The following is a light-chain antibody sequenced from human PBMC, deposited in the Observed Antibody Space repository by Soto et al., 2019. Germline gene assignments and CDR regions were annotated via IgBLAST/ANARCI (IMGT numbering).Light chain of an antibody. V-gene: IGLV2-14*03. CDR3: TSYTPSSTYV. J-gene: IGLJ1*01. CDR1: SSDVGNYDY. Sequence: QSVLTQPASVSGSPGQSITISCTGTSSDVGNYDYVSWYQQYPGKAPKLMIYAVSRRPSGVSNRFSGSKSGNTASLTISGLRAEDEADYYFTSYTPSSTYVFGSGTKLTVL. CDR2: AVS.